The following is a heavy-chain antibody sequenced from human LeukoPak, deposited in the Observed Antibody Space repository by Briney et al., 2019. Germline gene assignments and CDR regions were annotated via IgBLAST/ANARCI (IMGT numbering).Heavy chain of an antibody. CDR3: AKDLKVIWASYYYYGMDV. CDR2: ISGSGGST. CDR1: GFTFSSYA. J-gene: IGHJ6*02. V-gene: IGHV3-23*01. Sequence: GGSLRLSCAASGFTFSSYAMSWVRQAPGKGLEWVSAISGSGGSTYYADSVKGRFTISRDNSKNTLYLQMNSLRAEDTAVYYCAKDLKVIWASYYYYGMDVWGQGTTVTVSS. D-gene: IGHD3-16*02.